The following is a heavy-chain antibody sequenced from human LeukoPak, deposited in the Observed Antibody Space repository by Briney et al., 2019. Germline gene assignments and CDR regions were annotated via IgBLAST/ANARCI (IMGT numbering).Heavy chain of an antibody. CDR3: ARQPTYYDFWSGYHYGMDV. V-gene: IGHV5-51*01. Sequence: GESLKISCKGSEYSFTSYWIGWVRQMPGKGLEWMGIIYPGDSDTRYSPSFQGQVTISADKSISTAYLQWSSLKASDTAMYYCARQPTYYDFWSGYHYGMDVWGQGTTVIVSS. D-gene: IGHD3-3*01. CDR2: IYPGDSDT. CDR1: EYSFTSYW. J-gene: IGHJ6*02.